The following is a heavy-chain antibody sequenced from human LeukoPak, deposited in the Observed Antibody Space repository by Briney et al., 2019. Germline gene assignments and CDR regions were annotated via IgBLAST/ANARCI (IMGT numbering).Heavy chain of an antibody. CDR1: GGSVSSRHYY. V-gene: IGHV4-39*01. CDR3: ARQADFGGVIVSSWFDP. Sequence: SETLSLTCTVSGGSVSSRHYYWGWIRQPPGKGLEWIGSVYYSGTTYYNPSLKSRVTISVDTSKNEFSLKVNSVTAADTAVYFCARQADFGGVIVSSWFDPWAREPRSPSPQ. CDR2: VYYSGTT. J-gene: IGHJ5*02. D-gene: IGHD3-16*02.